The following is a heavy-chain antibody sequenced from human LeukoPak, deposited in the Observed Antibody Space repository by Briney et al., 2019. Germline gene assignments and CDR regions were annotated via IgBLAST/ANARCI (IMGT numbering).Heavy chain of an antibody. D-gene: IGHD3-3*01. CDR1: GFMFSSNT. V-gene: IGHV3-15*01. CDR2: IKSKTDGGTT. Sequence: GGSLRLSCVVSGFMFSSNTMTWVRQAPGKGLEWVGRIKSKTDGGTTDYAAPVKGRFTISRDDSKNTLYLQMNSLKTEDTAVYYCTTAAYFWSGYYEHWGQGTLVTVSS. J-gene: IGHJ1*01. CDR3: TTAAYFWSGYYEH.